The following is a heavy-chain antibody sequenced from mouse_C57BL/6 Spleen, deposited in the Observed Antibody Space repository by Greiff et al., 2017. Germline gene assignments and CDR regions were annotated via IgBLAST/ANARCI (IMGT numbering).Heavy chain of an antibody. V-gene: IGHV1-66*01. J-gene: IGHJ1*03. Sequence: QVHVKQSGPELVKPGASVKISCKASGYSFTSYYIHWVKQRPGQGLEWIGWIYPGSGNTKYNEKFKGKATLTADTSSSTAYMQLSSLTSEDSAVYYCARYGNGWYFDVWGTGTTVTVSS. CDR2: IYPGSGNT. CDR3: ARYGNGWYFDV. CDR1: GYSFTSYY. D-gene: IGHD2-1*01.